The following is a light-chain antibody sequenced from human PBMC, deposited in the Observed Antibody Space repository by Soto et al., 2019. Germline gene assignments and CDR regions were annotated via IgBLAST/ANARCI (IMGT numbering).Light chain of an antibody. J-gene: IGKJ4*01. CDR2: GAS. CDR1: QGVSRK. CDR3: QQYHTWPIT. Sequence: EIVLTQSPGTLSLSPGERATLSCRASQGVSRKLAWYQHKPGQAPRLLISGASTGATGIPARFSGSGSGTEFTLTISSLQSEDCAIYYCQQYHTWPITFGGGTRWIS. V-gene: IGKV3-15*01.